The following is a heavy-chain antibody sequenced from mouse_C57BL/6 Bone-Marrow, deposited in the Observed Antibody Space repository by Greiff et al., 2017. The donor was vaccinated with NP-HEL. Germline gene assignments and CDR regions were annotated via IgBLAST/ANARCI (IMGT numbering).Heavy chain of an antibody. CDR1: GYTFTSYW. Sequence: VQLQQPGAELVKPGASVKLSCKASGYTFTSYWMQWVKQRPGQGLEWIGEIDPSDSYTNYNQKFKGKATLTVDTSSSTAYMQLSSLASEDSAVYYCARRGAYYGYLFDYWGQGTTLTVSS. D-gene: IGHD2-9*01. CDR2: IDPSDSYT. V-gene: IGHV1-50*01. CDR3: ARRGAYYGYLFDY. J-gene: IGHJ2*01.